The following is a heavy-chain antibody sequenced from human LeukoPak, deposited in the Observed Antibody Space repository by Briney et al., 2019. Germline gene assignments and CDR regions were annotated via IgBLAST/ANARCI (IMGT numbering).Heavy chain of an antibody. CDR1: GFTFSTYM. J-gene: IGHJ4*02. Sequence: GGSLRLSCAASGFTFSTYMMNWVRQAPGKGLEWLSYISGDSGAIYYADSVKGRFTISRDNAQKSLYLQMNNLRVEDTAVYYCVREVAYWGQGALVTVSS. V-gene: IGHV3-48*01. CDR3: VREVAY. D-gene: IGHD5-12*01. CDR2: ISGDSGAI.